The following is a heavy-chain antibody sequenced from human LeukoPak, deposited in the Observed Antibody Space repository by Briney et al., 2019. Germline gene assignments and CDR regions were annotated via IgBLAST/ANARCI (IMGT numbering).Heavy chain of an antibody. J-gene: IGHJ4*02. D-gene: IGHD5-24*01. CDR2: INHSGST. CDR3: AREKMAGVPLFDY. Sequence: PSETLSLTCAVYGGSFSGYYWGWIRQPPGKGLEWIGEINHSGSTNYNPSLKSRVTISVDTSKNQFSLKLNSVTAADTAVYFCAREKMAGVPLFDYWGQGTLVTVSS. V-gene: IGHV4-34*01. CDR1: GGSFSGYY.